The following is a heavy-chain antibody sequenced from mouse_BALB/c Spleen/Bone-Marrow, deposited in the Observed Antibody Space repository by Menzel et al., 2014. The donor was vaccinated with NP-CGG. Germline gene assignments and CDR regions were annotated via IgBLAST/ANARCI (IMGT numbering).Heavy chain of an antibody. CDR3: ARFYYGSSYAMDY. D-gene: IGHD1-1*01. Sequence: VKLMDSGPELVKPGASVRISCKASGYTFTSYYIHWVKQRPGQGLEWIGWIYPGNVNTKYNEKFKGKATLTADKSSSTAYMQLSSLTSEDSAVYFCARFYYGSSYAMDYWGQGTSVTVSS. J-gene: IGHJ4*01. CDR2: IYPGNVNT. CDR1: GYTFTSYY. V-gene: IGHV1S56*01.